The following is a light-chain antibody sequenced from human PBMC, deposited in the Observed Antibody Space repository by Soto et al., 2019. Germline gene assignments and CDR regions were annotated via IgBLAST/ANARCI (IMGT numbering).Light chain of an antibody. CDR3: QQYNSYPPWT. CDR1: QSISSW. V-gene: IGKV1-5*01. CDR2: DAS. J-gene: IGKJ1*01. Sequence: DIQLTQSPSTLSASVGDRVTITCRASQSISSWLAWYQQQPGKAPKLLIYDASSLESGVPSRFSGSGSGTEYTLTISSLQHDDFVANYCQQYNSYPPWTFGQGTKVEIK.